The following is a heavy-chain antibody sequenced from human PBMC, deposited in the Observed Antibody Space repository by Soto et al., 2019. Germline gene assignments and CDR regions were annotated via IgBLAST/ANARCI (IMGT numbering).Heavy chain of an antibody. Sequence: SETLSLTCAVSGGSISSGGYSWSWIRQPPGKGLEWIGYIYHSGSTYYNPSLKSRVTISVDRSKNQLSLKLSSVTAADTAVYYCARKRSSSWYYYYYGMDVWGQGTTVTVSS. CDR1: GGSISSGGYS. CDR3: ARKRSSSWYYYYYGMDV. J-gene: IGHJ6*02. V-gene: IGHV4-30-2*01. D-gene: IGHD6-13*01. CDR2: IYHSGST.